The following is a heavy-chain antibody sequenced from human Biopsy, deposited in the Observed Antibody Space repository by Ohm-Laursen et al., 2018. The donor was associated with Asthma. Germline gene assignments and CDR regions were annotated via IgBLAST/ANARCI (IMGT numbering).Heavy chain of an antibody. CDR1: GDAMSTSGSY. J-gene: IGHJ2*01. Sequence: SDTLSLTCIVSGDAMSTSGSYWGWIRQSPGKGLEWIGSIYYSGRTHYNPSLESRFTISAATSRNHFSLKVTSVTAADTAVYYCARAVSSSSYWYFDLWGRGDLVTVSS. V-gene: IGHV4-39*02. CDR3: ARAVSSSSYWYFDL. CDR2: IYYSGRT. D-gene: IGHD6-6*01.